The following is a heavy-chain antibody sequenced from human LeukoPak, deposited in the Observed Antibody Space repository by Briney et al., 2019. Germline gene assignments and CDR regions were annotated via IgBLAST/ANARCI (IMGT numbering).Heavy chain of an antibody. CDR1: GYTFTSYA. Sequence: ASVKVSCKASGYTFTSYAMNWVRQAPGQGLEWMGWINTNTGNPTYAQGFTGRFVFSLDTSVSTAYLQISSLKAEDTAVYYCARDWWGIAAAAPGAFDIWGQGTMVTVSS. J-gene: IGHJ3*02. V-gene: IGHV7-4-1*02. CDR3: ARDWWGIAAAAPGAFDI. D-gene: IGHD6-13*01. CDR2: INTNTGNP.